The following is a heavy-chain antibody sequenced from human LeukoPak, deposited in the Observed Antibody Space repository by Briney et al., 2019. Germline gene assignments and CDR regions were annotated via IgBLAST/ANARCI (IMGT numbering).Heavy chain of an antibody. CDR2: ISYDGSNK. Sequence: PGRSLRLSCAASGFTFRNYAMHWVRQAPGKGLEWVAVISYDGSNKYYADSVKGRFTISRDNSKNTLYLQMNSLRAEDTAVYYCARACRNWASQFPHDYWGQGTLVTVSS. J-gene: IGHJ4*02. CDR3: ARACRNWASQFPHDY. V-gene: IGHV3-30*04. D-gene: IGHD7-27*01. CDR1: GFTFRNYA.